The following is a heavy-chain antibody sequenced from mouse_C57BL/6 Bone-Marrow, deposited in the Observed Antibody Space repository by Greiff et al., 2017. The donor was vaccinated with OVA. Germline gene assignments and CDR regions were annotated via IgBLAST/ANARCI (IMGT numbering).Heavy chain of an antibody. J-gene: IGHJ1*03. Sequence: EVKLMESGGGLVQPGGSLKLSCAASGFTFSDYYMYWVRQPPEKRLEWVACISNGGGSTYYTDTVKGRFTISIDNAKTTLYLQMSRLKSEDTAMYYCASYYGSTYGVYFDVWGTGTTVTVSS. CDR1: GFTFSDYY. CDR2: ISNGGGST. CDR3: ASYYGSTYGVYFDV. D-gene: IGHD1-1*01. V-gene: IGHV5-12*01.